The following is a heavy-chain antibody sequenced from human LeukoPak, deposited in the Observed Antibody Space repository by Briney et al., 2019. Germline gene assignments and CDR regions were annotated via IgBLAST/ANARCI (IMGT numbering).Heavy chain of an antibody. CDR1: GFTGRSNY. Sequence: PGGSLRLSCAASGFTGRSNYMSWVRQAPGKGLEWVSGFYGGGSTDYADSVKGRFTISRDNSKNTLYLQMNSLRAEDTAVYYCARVGAVGGVFRAFDIWGQGTMVTVSS. CDR3: ARVGAVGGVFRAFDI. CDR2: FYGGGST. D-gene: IGHD3-16*01. V-gene: IGHV3-66*01. J-gene: IGHJ3*02.